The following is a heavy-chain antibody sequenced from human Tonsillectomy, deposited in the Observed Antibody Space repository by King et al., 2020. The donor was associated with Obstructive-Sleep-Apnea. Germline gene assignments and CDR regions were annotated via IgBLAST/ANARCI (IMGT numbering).Heavy chain of an antibody. CDR1: GFTFRSYA. D-gene: IGHD1-1*01. J-gene: IGHJ4*02. V-gene: IGHV3-30*04. CDR2: ISFDGSNK. CDR3: ASARVRDGYLEG. Sequence: VQLLESGGGVVQPGRSLRLSCAASGFTFRSYAMHWARQAPGKGLKWVAVISFDGSNKDYADSVKGRFTISGDNSKNTLSLQMNSLRPEDTAVYFCASARVRDGYLEGWGQGTMVTVSS.